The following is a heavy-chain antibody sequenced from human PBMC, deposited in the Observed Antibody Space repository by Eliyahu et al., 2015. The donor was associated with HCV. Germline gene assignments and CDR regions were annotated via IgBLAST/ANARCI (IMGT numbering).Heavy chain of an antibody. CDR2: IRSKADNYAT. Sequence: EVQLVXSGGGLVQPGGSLXLSCAAXGFXFSGSSMHWVRQASGKGXEXVGRIRSKADNYATAYAASVKGRFTISRDDSQNTAYLQMNSLKTEDSAVYYCTRHGGGTAFPAWFDPWGQGTLVTVSS. CDR3: TRHGGGTAFPAWFDP. CDR1: GFXFSGSS. D-gene: IGHD2-21*02. J-gene: IGHJ5*02. V-gene: IGHV3-73*01.